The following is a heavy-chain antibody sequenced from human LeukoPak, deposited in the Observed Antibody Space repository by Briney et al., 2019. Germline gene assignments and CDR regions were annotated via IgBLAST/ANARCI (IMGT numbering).Heavy chain of an antibody. CDR1: GGSISSYY. V-gene: IGHV4-4*07. Sequence: PSETLSLTCTVSGGSISSYYWSWIRQPAGKGLEWIGRIYTSGSTNYNPSLKSRVTMSVGTSKNQFSLKLSSVTAADTAVYYCAKNVNDYYYYYMDVWGKGTTVTVSS. CDR2: IYTSGST. D-gene: IGHD1-1*01. CDR3: AKNVNDYYYYYMDV. J-gene: IGHJ6*03.